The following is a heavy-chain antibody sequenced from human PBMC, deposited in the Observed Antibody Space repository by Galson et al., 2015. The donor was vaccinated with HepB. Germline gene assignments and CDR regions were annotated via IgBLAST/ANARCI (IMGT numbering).Heavy chain of an antibody. V-gene: IGHV3-73*01. Sequence: SLRLSCAASGFTFSGSAMHWVRQASGRGLEWVGRIGSKANSYATAYAASVKGRFTICRDDSKNTAYMQMNSLKTEDTAVYYCTRLGDLSGYSSLWGQGTLVTVSS. D-gene: IGHD6-13*01. CDR3: TRLGDLSGYSSL. J-gene: IGHJ4*02. CDR2: IGSKANSYAT. CDR1: GFTFSGSA.